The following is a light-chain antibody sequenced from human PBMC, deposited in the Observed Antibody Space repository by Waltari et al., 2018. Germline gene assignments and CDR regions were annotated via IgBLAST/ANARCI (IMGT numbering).Light chain of an antibody. CDR2: DAS. Sequence: EIVLTQSPATLSLSPGERATLSCRASQSVTTSLAWYQQKLGQAPRLLIFDASDRATGVPARFSGSGSGTDFTLTISSLEPEDFAVYFCHQRTSWPLTFGGGTQVEFK. V-gene: IGKV3-11*01. J-gene: IGKJ4*01. CDR3: HQRTSWPLT. CDR1: QSVTTS.